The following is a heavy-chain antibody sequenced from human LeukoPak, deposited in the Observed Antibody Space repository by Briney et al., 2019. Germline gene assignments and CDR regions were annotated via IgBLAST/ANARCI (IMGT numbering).Heavy chain of an antibody. D-gene: IGHD5-18*01. CDR2: IYSGGTT. V-gene: IGHV3-53*04. J-gene: IGHJ4*02. CDR3: ARVDTVMAYYFDL. CDR1: GFTFSNYA. Sequence: GGSLRLSCAASGFTFSNYAMSWVRQAPGKGLEWVSTIYSGGTTYYADSVMGRFTISRHNSRNTLYLQMNSLRAEDTAVYYCARVDTVMAYYFDLWGQGTLVTVSS.